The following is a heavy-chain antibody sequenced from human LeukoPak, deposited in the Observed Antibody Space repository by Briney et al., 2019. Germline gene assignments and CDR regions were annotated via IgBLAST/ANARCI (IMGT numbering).Heavy chain of an antibody. CDR2: ISSSSSSYI. CDR3: ARDPTGTTREVDV. V-gene: IGHV3-21*01. J-gene: IGHJ6*04. D-gene: IGHD1-7*01. Sequence: GGSLRLSCAASGFTFSSYSMNWVRQAPGKGLEWVSSISSSSSSYIYYADSVKGRFTISRDNAKNSLYLQMNSLRAEDTAVYYCARDPTGTTREVDVWGKGDHGHRLL. CDR1: GFTFSSYS.